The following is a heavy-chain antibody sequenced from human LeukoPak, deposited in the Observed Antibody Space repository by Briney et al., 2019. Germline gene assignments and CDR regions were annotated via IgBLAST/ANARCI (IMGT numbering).Heavy chain of an antibody. CDR1: GYTFDFHY. CDR3: ARQMGGCSSTSCYTKWWYFDY. V-gene: IGHV1-46*02. J-gene: IGHJ4*02. Sequence: GASVKVSCKASGYTFDFHYIHWVRQAPGQGLEWMGIINPSGGFTRSAQKFQGRVTMTRDMSTSTVYMELSSLRSEDTAVYYCARQMGGCSSTSCYTKWWYFDYWGQGTLVTVSS. CDR2: INPSGGFT. D-gene: IGHD2-2*02.